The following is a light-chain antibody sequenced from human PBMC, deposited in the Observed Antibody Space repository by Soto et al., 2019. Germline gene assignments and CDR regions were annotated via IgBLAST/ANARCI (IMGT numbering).Light chain of an antibody. CDR3: QQYGSSPTT. CDR2: GAS. V-gene: IGKV3-20*01. J-gene: IGKJ1*01. Sequence: EVVFTHSPGTLSLSPGERATLSFMSSQSVSSSYLAWYQQKPGQAPRLLIYGASSRATGIPDRFSGSGSGTDFTLTISRLEPEDFAVYYCQQYGSSPTTFGQGTKVDIK. CDR1: QSVSSSY.